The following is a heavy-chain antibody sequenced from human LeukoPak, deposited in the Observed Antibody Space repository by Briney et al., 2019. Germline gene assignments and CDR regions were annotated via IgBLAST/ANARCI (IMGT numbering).Heavy chain of an antibody. J-gene: IGHJ6*03. CDR2: ISWNSGSV. V-gene: IGHV3-9*01. Sequence: GGSLRLSCAASGFTLDDYAMHWVRQARGGGLEWVSGISWNSGSVGYADSVKGRFTIPRDNAKNSLYLQMNSLRPEDTALYYCAKGGGGRLMYYYYMDVWGKGTTVTVSS. CDR3: AKGGGGRLMYYYYMDV. D-gene: IGHD3-16*01. CDR1: GFTLDDYA.